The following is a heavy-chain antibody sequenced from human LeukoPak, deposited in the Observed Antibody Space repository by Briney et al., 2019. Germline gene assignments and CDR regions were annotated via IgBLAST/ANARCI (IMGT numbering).Heavy chain of an antibody. V-gene: IGHV3-21*01. CDR3: ARDPDPRRTFGQLDY. Sequence: GGSLRLSCAASGFTFSSYSMNRVRQAPGKGLEWVSFISSSSSYIYYADSVKGRFTISRDNAKNSLYLQMNSLRDEDTAVYYCARDPDPRRTFGQLDYWGQGTLVTVSS. CDR1: GFTFSSYS. D-gene: IGHD3/OR15-3a*01. J-gene: IGHJ4*02. CDR2: ISSSSSYI.